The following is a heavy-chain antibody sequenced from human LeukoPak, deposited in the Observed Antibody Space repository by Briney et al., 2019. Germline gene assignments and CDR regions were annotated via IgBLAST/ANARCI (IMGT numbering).Heavy chain of an antibody. J-gene: IGHJ4*02. Sequence: SQTLSLTRIVSGGSLYRGNFYWSWLPPPPGRALEWIGCVYSSGITYYNPSLKSLSVIAVDTSKNEYTLKLRSVAAADTAIYYCAREFRTGQFTGIDYWGPGTLVTVSS. CDR2: VYSSGIT. CDR3: AREFRTGQFTGIDY. V-gene: IGHV4-31*01. CDR1: GGSLYRGNFY. D-gene: IGHD1-14*01.